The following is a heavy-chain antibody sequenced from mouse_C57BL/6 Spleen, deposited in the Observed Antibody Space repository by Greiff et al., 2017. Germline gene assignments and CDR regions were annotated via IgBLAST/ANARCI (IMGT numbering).Heavy chain of an antibody. CDR1: GYTFTDYE. V-gene: IGHV1-15*01. Sequence: QVQLQQSGAELVRPGASVTLSCKASGYTFTDYEMHWVKQTPVHGLEWIGAIDPETGGTAYNQKFKGKAILTADKSSSTAYMELRSLTSEDSAVYYCTRAYYGSSYHWYFDVWGTGTTVTVSS. CDR2: IDPETGGT. D-gene: IGHD1-1*01. J-gene: IGHJ1*03. CDR3: TRAYYGSSYHWYFDV.